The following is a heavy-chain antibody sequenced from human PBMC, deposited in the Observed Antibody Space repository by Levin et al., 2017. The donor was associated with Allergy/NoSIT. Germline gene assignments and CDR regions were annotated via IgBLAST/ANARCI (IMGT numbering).Heavy chain of an antibody. Sequence: GGSLRLSCAASGFTFSSYGMHWVRQAPGKGLEWVAVISYDGSNKYYADSVKGRFTISRDNSKNTLYLQMNSLRAEDTAVYYCAKDALPLWFGESFDYWGQGTLVTVSS. D-gene: IGHD3-10*01. CDR1: GFTFSSYG. CDR3: AKDALPLWFGESFDY. CDR2: ISYDGSNK. J-gene: IGHJ4*02. V-gene: IGHV3-30*18.